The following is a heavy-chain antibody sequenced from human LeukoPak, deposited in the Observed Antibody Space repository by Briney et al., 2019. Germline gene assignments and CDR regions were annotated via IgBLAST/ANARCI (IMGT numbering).Heavy chain of an antibody. J-gene: IGHJ6*03. V-gene: IGHV1-2*02. CDR3: ARDMYQLLYYYYYMDV. D-gene: IGHD2-2*01. CDR1: GYTLTGYY. Sequence: GASVKVSCKASGYTLTGYYMHWVRQAPGQGLEWMGWINPNSGGTNYAQKFQGRVTMTRDTSISTAYMELSRLRSDDTAVYYCARDMYQLLYYYYYMDVWGKGTTVTVSS. CDR2: INPNSGGT.